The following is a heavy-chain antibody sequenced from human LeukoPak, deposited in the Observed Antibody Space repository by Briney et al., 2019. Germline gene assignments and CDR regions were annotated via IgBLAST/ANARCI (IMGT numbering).Heavy chain of an antibody. D-gene: IGHD4-11*01. V-gene: IGHV4-59*01. CDR1: GGSISSYY. CDR2: IYYSGST. CDR3: ARYGPYNYIDH. Sequence: SETLSLTCTVSGGSISSYYWSWIRQPPGKGLEWIGYIYYSGSTNYNPSLKSRVTVSVDTSKNQFSLKLSSVTAADTAVYYCARYGPYNYIDHWGQGTVVTVSS. J-gene: IGHJ4*02.